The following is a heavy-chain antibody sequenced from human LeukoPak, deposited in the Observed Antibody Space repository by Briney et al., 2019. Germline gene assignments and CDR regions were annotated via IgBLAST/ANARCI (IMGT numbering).Heavy chain of an antibody. CDR3: ARNHLGDFDY. J-gene: IGHJ4*02. CDR2: IYYSGRT. CDR1: GGSISSYY. Sequence: SETLSLTCTVSGGSISSYYRSWIRQPPGKGLEWIGYIYYSGRTNYNPSLKSRVTISVDTSKNQFSLKLSSVTAADTAVYYCARNHLGDFDYWGQGTLVTVSS. V-gene: IGHV4-59*01.